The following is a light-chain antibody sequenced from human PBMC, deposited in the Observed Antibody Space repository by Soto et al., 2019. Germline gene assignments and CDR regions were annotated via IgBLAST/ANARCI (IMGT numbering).Light chain of an antibody. V-gene: IGKV3-20*01. CDR2: GAS. CDR1: QTVTSSY. J-gene: IGKJ3*01. CDR3: QQYGGSPFT. Sequence: EIVLTQSPGTLSLSPGERVTLSCSASQTVTSSYLGWYQQKPGQAPRLLIYGASSRATGVPDRFSGSGSGTDFTLTISRLEPEDFAVYYCQQYGGSPFTFGPGTKVDIK.